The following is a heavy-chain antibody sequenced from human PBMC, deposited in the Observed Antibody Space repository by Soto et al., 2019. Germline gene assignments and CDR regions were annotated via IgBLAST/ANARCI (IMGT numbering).Heavy chain of an antibody. D-gene: IGHD2-21*02. V-gene: IGHV1-46*01. J-gene: IGHJ4*02. CDR3: ARGGHVVVVTAALDY. CDR1: GDTFTDYY. Sequence: QVQLMQSGAEVKKPGASVKVSCKASGDTFTDYYIHWVRQAPGQGLEWMGTVNPSGGHTTYAQHFRGRVTMPRATSTSTLYLELTSLTSDDTAIYYCARGGHVVVVTAALDYWGQGTLVTVSS. CDR2: VNPSGGHT.